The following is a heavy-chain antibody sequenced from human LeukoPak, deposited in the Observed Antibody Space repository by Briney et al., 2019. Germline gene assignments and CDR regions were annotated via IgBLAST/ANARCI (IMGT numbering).Heavy chain of an antibody. D-gene: IGHD6-19*01. CDR2: ISYDGSNK. V-gene: IGHV3-30-3*02. J-gene: IGHJ4*02. CDR1: GFTFSSYA. CDR3: AKMAVAGTRGHYFDY. Sequence: PGGSLRLSCAASGFTFSSYAMHWVRQAPGKGLEWVAVISYDGSNKYYADSVKGRFTISRDNSKNTLYLQMNSLRAEDTVVYYCAKMAVAGTRGHYFDYWGQGTLVTVSS.